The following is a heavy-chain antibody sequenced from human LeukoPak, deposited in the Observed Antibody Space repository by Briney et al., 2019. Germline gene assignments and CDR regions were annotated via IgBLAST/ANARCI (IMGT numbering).Heavy chain of an antibody. V-gene: IGHV3-43D*03. CDR1: GFTFDDYA. CDR2: ITWDGGST. J-gene: IGHJ6*03. Sequence: GGSLRLSCAASGFTFDDYAMHWVRQASGKGLEWVSHITWDGGSTHYADSVEGRFTISRDNRGNSLYLQMNSLRPEDTALYYCAKDPAARGPGNYFYMDVWGKGTTVTVSS. D-gene: IGHD2/OR15-2a*01. CDR3: AKDPAARGPGNYFYMDV.